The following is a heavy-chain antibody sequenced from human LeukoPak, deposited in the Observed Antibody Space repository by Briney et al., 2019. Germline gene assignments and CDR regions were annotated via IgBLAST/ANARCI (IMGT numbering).Heavy chain of an antibody. J-gene: IGHJ6*02. V-gene: IGHV1-8*01. CDR3: ARGSLTRLVYVRSSHYYGMDV. CDR2: MNPNSGNT. CDR1: GYTFTSYD. D-gene: IGHD2-8*01. Sequence: ASVKVSCKASGYTFTSYDINWVRQATGQGLEWMGWMNPNSGNTGYAQKFQGRVTMTRNTSISTAYMELSSLRSEDTAVYYWARGSLTRLVYVRSSHYYGMDVWGQGTTVTVSS.